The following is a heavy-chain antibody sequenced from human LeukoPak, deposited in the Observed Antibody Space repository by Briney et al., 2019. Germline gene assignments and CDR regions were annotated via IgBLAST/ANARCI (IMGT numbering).Heavy chain of an antibody. CDR1: GFTFTTSE. J-gene: IGHJ2*01. CDR2: ISGSGSSI. Sequence: GGSLRLSCAASGFTFTTSEMNWVRQAPGKGLEWVSYISGSGSSIYYADSVEGRFTISRDNAKHSLYLQMNSLRAEDTAVYYCARDDVLSLGISFDLWGRGTLVTVSS. CDR3: ARDDVLSLGISFDL. V-gene: IGHV3-48*03. D-gene: IGHD3-10*02.